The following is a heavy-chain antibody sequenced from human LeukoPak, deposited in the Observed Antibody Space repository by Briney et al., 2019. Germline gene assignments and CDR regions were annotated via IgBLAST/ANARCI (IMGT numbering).Heavy chain of an antibody. D-gene: IGHD1-26*01. J-gene: IGHJ3*02. CDR1: GFTFSTYG. Sequence: GGSLRLSCAASGFTFSTYGMHWVRQAPGKGLDGVSFLRYDGSNKYYADSVKGRFTISRDNSKNTLYLQMNSLRAEDTAVYYCAGSIVGATGGDAFDIWGQGTMVTVSS. CDR3: AGSIVGATGGDAFDI. V-gene: IGHV3-30*02. CDR2: LRYDGSNK.